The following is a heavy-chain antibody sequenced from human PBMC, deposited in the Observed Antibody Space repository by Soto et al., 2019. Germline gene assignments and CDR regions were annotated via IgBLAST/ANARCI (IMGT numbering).Heavy chain of an antibody. Sequence: EVYLLDSGGGLVQPGGSLRVSCVASRFTFDNYVMSWVRQAPGKGLEWVSSISDSGGSTYYADSVKGRFTISRDNSKNTLHLQMNSLRADDTAVYYCTKGWLDYWGQGTLVTVSS. CDR2: ISDSGGST. CDR3: TKGWLDY. D-gene: IGHD2-15*01. CDR1: RFTFDNYV. V-gene: IGHV3-23*01. J-gene: IGHJ4*02.